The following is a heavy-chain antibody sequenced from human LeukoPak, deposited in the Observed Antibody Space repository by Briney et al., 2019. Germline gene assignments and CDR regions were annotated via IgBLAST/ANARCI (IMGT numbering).Heavy chain of an antibody. D-gene: IGHD3-10*01. CDR3: ASCLGALLWFGEP. J-gene: IGHJ4*02. CDR1: GGSISTSSYY. Sequence: LSLTCTVSGGSISTSSYYWGWIRQAPGKGLEWVSYISSSGSTIYYADSVKGRFTISRDNAKNSLYLQMNSLRAEDTAVYYCASCLGALLWFGEPWGQGTLVTVSS. V-gene: IGHV3-11*01. CDR2: ISSSGSTI.